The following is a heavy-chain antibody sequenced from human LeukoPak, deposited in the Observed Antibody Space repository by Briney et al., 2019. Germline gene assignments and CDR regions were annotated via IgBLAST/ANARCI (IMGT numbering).Heavy chain of an antibody. CDR2: INPSGGST. J-gene: IGHJ4*02. CDR3: ARDDGRYCSGGSCYSGDY. Sequence: GASVKVSCKASGYTFTSYYMHWVRQAPGQGLEWMGIINPSGGSTSYAQKFQGRVTMTRDTSTSTAYMELRSLRSDDTAVYYCARDDGRYCSGGSCYSGDYWGQGTLVTVSS. D-gene: IGHD2-15*01. V-gene: IGHV1-46*01. CDR1: GYTFTSYY.